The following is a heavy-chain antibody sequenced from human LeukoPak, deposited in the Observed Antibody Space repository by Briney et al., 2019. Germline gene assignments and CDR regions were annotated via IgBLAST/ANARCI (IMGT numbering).Heavy chain of an antibody. D-gene: IGHD3-9*01. V-gene: IGHV1-18*01. CDR3: ARVYYDILTGYYADY. CDR2: ISAYNGNT. J-gene: IGHJ4*02. Sequence: ASVKVSCKASGYTFTSYGISWVRQAPGRGREWMGWISAYNGNTNYAQKLQGRDTMTTDTSTSTAYMELRSLRSDDTAVYYCARVYYDILTGYYADYWGQGTLVTVSS. CDR1: GYTFTSYG.